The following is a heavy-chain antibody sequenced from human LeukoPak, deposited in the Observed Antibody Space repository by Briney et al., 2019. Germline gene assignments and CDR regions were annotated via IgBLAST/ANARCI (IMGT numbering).Heavy chain of an antibody. CDR1: GGTFSDYI. V-gene: IGHV1-2*02. J-gene: IGHJ5*02. Sequence: AASVKVSCKPSGGTFSDYIISWVRQAPGQGLEWMGWIHPGTGDTNYAQRFQGRVTVTRDTSITTAYMELSSLKSDDTAVYYCASYASGYNWLKAWGQGTLVTVSS. CDR3: ASYASGYNWLKA. D-gene: IGHD3-10*01. CDR2: IHPGTGDT.